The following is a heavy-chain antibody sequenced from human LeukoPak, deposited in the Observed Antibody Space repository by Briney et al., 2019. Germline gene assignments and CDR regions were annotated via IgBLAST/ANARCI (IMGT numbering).Heavy chain of an antibody. CDR3: ARALGMDCSGGSCYRLDWFDP. CDR2: ISYDGSNK. Sequence: GGSLRLSCAASGFTFSSYAMHWVRQAPGKGLEWVAVISYDGSNKYYADSVKGRFTISRDNSKNTLYLQMNSLRAEDTAVYYCARALGMDCSGGSCYRLDWFDPWGQGTLVTVSS. V-gene: IGHV3-30*04. J-gene: IGHJ5*02. CDR1: GFTFSSYA. D-gene: IGHD2-15*01.